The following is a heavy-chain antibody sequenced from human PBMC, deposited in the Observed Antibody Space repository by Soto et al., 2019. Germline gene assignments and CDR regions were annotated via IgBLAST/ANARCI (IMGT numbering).Heavy chain of an antibody. J-gene: IGHJ3*02. CDR2: ISGSGGST. CDR3: AKDRRRFSMNNLPHDAIDI. CDR1: GFTFSSYA. D-gene: IGHD3-3*01. V-gene: IGHV3-23*01. Sequence: SGGSLRLSCAASGFTFSSYAMSWVRQAPGKELEWVSAISGSGGSTYYADSVKGRFTISRDNSKNTLYLQMNSLRAEDTAVYYCAKDRRRFSMNNLPHDAIDIWGPGTMVTL.